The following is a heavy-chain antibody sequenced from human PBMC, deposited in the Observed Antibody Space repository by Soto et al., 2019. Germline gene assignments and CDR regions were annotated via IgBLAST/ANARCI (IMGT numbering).Heavy chain of an antibody. J-gene: IGHJ6*02. CDR2: ISGSGGTT. CDR1: GFSFSSYA. Sequence: SGGSLRLSCAASGFSFSSYAMSWVRQAPGKGLEWVSTISGSGGTTYYADSVKGRFTISRDNSKNTLYLQMNSLRAEDTAVYYCAKETSTIFGVVISGMDVWGQGTTVTVSS. CDR3: AKETSTIFGVVISGMDV. V-gene: IGHV3-23*01. D-gene: IGHD3-3*01.